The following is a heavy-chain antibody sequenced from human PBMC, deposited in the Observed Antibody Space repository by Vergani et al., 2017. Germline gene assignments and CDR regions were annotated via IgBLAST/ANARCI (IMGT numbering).Heavy chain of an antibody. D-gene: IGHD3-3*01. V-gene: IGHV4-39*07. CDR2: GST. J-gene: IGHJ3*02. Sequence: GSTQLQVSLKSRVTISVDTSKNQFSLKLSSVTAADTAVYYCARGLYDLGDAFDIWGQGTMVTVSS. CDR3: ARGLYDLGDAFDI.